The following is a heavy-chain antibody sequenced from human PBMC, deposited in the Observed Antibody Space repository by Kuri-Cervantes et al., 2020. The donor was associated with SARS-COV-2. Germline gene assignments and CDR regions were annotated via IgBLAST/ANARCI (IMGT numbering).Heavy chain of an antibody. CDR2: INHSGST. J-gene: IGHJ6*02. V-gene: IGHV4-34*01. CDR1: GGSFSGYY. D-gene: IGHD6-19*01. Sequence: SQTLSLTCAVYGGSFSGYYRSWIRQPPGKGLEWIGEINHSGSTNYNPSLKSRVTILVDTSKNQFSLKLSSVTAADTAVYYCARGVGAAVAGTLITIYYYYGMDVWGQGTTVTVSS. CDR3: ARGVGAAVAGTLITIYYYYGMDV.